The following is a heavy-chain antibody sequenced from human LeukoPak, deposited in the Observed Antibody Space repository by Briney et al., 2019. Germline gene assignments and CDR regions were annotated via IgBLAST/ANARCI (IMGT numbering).Heavy chain of an antibody. J-gene: IGHJ4*02. V-gene: IGHV4-39*07. D-gene: IGHD3-10*01. CDR2: VYYRGNT. CDR3: ASARGAGSYPY. Sequence: SETLSLTCSVSGGSISSSSYYWVWIRQPPGKGPEWIGNVYYRGNTYYNPSLKSRVTISVDTSKNQFSLKLSSVNAADTAVYYCASARGAGSYPYWGQGAQVTVSS. CDR1: GGSISSSSYY.